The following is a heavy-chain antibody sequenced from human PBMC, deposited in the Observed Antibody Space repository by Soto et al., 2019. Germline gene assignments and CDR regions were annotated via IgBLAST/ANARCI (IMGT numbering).Heavy chain of an antibody. D-gene: IGHD6-19*01. CDR3: AKVEPVAGNRGAFDY. J-gene: IGHJ4*02. Sequence: EVQLLESGGGLVQPGGSLRLSCAASGCTFSSYAMSWVRQAPGKGLELVSAISGSGGSTYYAESVKGRFTNSRDNSKNTLYLQMNSLRAEDTAVYYCAKVEPVAGNRGAFDYWGQGTLVTVSS. CDR1: GCTFSSYA. CDR2: ISGSGGST. V-gene: IGHV3-23*01.